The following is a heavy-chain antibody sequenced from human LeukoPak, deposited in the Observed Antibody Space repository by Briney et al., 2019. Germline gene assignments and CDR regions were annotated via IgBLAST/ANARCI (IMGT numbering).Heavy chain of an antibody. D-gene: IGHD1-26*01. CDR1: GFTFSSYW. J-gene: IGHJ1*01. V-gene: IGHV3-7*01. CDR2: IQQDGSGK. Sequence: GGSLRLSCAASGFTFSSYWMIWVRQAPGKGLEWVGNIQQDGSGKEYVDAVKGRFTISRENAKNSLYLQMDSLRAEDTAVYYCARGIVGVTGHFQHWGQGTLVTVSS. CDR3: ARGIVGVTGHFQH.